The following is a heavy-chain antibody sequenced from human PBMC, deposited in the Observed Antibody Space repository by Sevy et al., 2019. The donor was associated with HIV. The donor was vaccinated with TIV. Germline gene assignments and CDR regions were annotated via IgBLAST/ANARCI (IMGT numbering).Heavy chain of an antibody. CDR1: GFTFSSYW. J-gene: IGHJ6*02. CDR2: IKQDGSEK. CDR3: AGGVPAAIYYYYGMDV. D-gene: IGHD2-2*01. Sequence: GGSLRLSCAASGFTFSSYWMSWVRQAPGKGLEWVANIKQDGSEKYYVDSVKGRFTISRDNAKNSLYLQMNSLGAEDTAVYYCAGGVPAAIYYYYGMDVWGQGTTVTVSS. V-gene: IGHV3-7*04.